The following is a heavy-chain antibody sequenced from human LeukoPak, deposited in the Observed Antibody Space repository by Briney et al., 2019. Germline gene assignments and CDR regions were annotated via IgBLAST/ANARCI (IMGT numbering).Heavy chain of an antibody. J-gene: IGHJ6*04. Sequence: GGSLRLSCAASGFTFDDYATHWVRQAPGKGLEWVSLISWDGGSTYYADSVKGRFTISRDNSKNSLYLQMNSLRAEDTALYYCAKDILGSYQSYGMDVWGKGTTVTVSS. V-gene: IGHV3-43D*04. CDR3: AKDILGSYQSYGMDV. CDR2: ISWDGGST. CDR1: GFTFDDYA. D-gene: IGHD2-15*01.